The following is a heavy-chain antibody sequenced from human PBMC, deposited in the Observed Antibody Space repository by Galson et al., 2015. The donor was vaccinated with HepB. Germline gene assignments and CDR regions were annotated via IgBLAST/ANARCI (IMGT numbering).Heavy chain of an antibody. CDR1: GFTFSSYA. J-gene: IGHJ4*02. CDR3: ARDVLYYEYVGGAYRSGGFDY. Sequence: SLRLSCAASGFTFSSYAMHWVRQAPGKGLEWVAVISHDGNKKYYGDSVKGRFTISRDNSKNTLYVQMNSLRPEDTAVYHCARDVLYYEYVGGAYRSGGFDYWGQGTLVTVSA. D-gene: IGHD3-16*02. CDR2: ISHDGNKK. V-gene: IGHV3-30*03.